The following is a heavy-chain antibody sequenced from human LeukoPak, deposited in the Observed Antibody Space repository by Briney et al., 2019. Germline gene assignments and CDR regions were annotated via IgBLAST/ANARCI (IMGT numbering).Heavy chain of an antibody. D-gene: IGHD3-22*01. J-gene: IGHJ3*02. Sequence: GRSLRLSCAASGFTFDDYAMRWVQQAPGKGLEWVSGISWNSGSIGYADSVKGRFTISRDNAKNSLYLQMNSLRAEDTALYYCAKARITMIVVAPDAFDIWGQGTMVTVSS. CDR2: ISWNSGSI. CDR1: GFTFDDYA. V-gene: IGHV3-9*01. CDR3: AKARITMIVVAPDAFDI.